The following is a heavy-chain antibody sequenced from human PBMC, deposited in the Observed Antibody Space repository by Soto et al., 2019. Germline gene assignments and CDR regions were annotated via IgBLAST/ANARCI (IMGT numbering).Heavy chain of an antibody. CDR1: GFTFSSYA. D-gene: IGHD3-22*01. V-gene: IGHV3-23*01. Sequence: EVQLLESGGGLVQPGGSLRLSCAASGFTFSSYAMSWVRQAPGKGLEWVSAISGSGGSTYYADSVKGRFTISRDNSKNTLYLQMNSLRAEDTAVYYCAKGYYDSSGYWHHAFDIWGQGTMVTVSS. J-gene: IGHJ3*02. CDR3: AKGYYDSSGYWHHAFDI. CDR2: ISGSGGST.